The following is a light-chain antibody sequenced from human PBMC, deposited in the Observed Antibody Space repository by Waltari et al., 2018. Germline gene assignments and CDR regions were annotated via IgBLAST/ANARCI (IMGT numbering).Light chain of an antibody. CDR2: DAS. CDR1: QRVSNS. J-gene: IGKJ3*01. Sequence: VLTQSPATLSLSPGERATLSCRASQRVSNSLAWYQQKPGQAPRLLIYDASNRTAGIPGRFSGSGSGTDFTLTISSLEPEDFAVYYCQQRSNWQFTFGPGTKVDIK. V-gene: IGKV3-11*01. CDR3: QQRSNWQFT.